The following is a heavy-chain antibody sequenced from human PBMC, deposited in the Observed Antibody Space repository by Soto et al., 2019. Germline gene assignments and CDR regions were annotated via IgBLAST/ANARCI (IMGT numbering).Heavy chain of an antibody. CDR3: AKDSSRRRLDS. CDR1: GFSFSSYA. Sequence: EVQLLQSGGGLVQPGGSLRLSCAASGFSFSSYAMNWVRQAPGKGLEWVSAINGSGDSTYYADSVKGRFTISRDNSKNTLSLQMSSLRAGDTAVYYWAKDSSRRRLDSWGQGTLVTVSS. J-gene: IGHJ5*01. V-gene: IGHV3-23*01. CDR2: INGSGDST.